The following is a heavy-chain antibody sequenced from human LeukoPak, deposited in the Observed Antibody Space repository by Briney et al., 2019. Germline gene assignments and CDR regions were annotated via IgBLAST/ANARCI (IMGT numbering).Heavy chain of an antibody. J-gene: IGHJ4*02. V-gene: IGHV3-21*01. CDR3: GTYYPPDY. CDR1: GFTFSTYS. CDR2: ISTSSSSI. Sequence: GGSLRLSCAASGFTFSTYSMHWVRQAPGKGLEWISSISTSSSSIYYADSVKGRFTISRDNAKNSLYLQMNSLRAEDTAVYGSGTYYPPDYWGQGTLVTVSS. D-gene: IGHD3-10*01.